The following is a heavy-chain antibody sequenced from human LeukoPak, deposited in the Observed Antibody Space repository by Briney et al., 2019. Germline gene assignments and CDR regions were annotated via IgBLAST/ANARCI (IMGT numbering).Heavy chain of an antibody. Sequence: SVKVSCKASGGTFSSYAISWVRQAPGQGLEWMGRIIPIFGTANYAQKFQGRVTITTDESTSTTCMELSSLRSEDTAVYYCARDRTAVAGYWFDPWGQGTLVTVSS. J-gene: IGHJ5*02. D-gene: IGHD6-19*01. CDR2: IIPIFGTA. CDR1: GGTFSSYA. V-gene: IGHV1-69*05. CDR3: ARDRTAVAGYWFDP.